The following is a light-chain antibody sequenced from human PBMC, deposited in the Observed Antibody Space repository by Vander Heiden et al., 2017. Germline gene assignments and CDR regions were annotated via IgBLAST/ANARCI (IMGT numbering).Light chain of an antibody. CDR2: LGS. V-gene: IGKV2-28*01. CDR3: RQALQTRFT. Sequence: IVVNQSPLSLPVTPGEPASISCRSSQSLLHSNGYNYLDWYLQKPGQSPQLLIYLGSNRASGVPDRFSGSGSGTDFTLKISRVEAEDVGVYYCRQALQTRFTFGHGTKVDIK. CDR1: QSLLHSNGYNY. J-gene: IGKJ3*01.